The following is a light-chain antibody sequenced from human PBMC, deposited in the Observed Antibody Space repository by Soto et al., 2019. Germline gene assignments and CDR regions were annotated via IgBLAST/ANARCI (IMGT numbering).Light chain of an antibody. J-gene: IGKJ2*01. Sequence: EIVMTQSPATLSVSPGERATLSCRASQSVSSNLAWYQQKPGQAPRLLIYGASTRATGIPARFSGSGSGTEFALTISSLQSEDFAVYYCQRYNNWPPYTFGQETKLEIK. CDR1: QSVSSN. CDR3: QRYNNWPPYT. CDR2: GAS. V-gene: IGKV3-15*01.